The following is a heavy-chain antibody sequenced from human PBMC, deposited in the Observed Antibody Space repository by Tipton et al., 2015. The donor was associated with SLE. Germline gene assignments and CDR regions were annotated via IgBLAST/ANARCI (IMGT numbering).Heavy chain of an antibody. CDR1: GGSISSSSYY. D-gene: IGHD6-19*01. CDR3: AKGSCWYKD. V-gene: IGHV4-61*05. Sequence: TLSLTCTVSGGSISSSSYYWGCIRQPPGKGLEWIASLDDSGNTNYNPSLRSRVTTSIDTPKSQFSLKLSSVTAADTAVYYCAKGSCWYKDWGQGKVVTVSS. CDR2: LDDSGNT. J-gene: IGHJ4*02.